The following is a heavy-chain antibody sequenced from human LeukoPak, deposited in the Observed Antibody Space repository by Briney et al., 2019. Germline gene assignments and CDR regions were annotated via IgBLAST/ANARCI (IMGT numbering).Heavy chain of an antibody. CDR3: ARKSIAARHFNY. V-gene: IGHV4-34*01. Sequence: SQTLSLTCTVSGGSISSYYWSWIRQPPGKGLEWIGEINHSGSTNYNPSLKSRVTISVDTSKNQFSLKLSSVTAADTAVYYCARKSIAARHFNYWGQGTLVTVSS. J-gene: IGHJ4*02. CDR1: GGSISSYY. D-gene: IGHD6-6*01. CDR2: INHSGST.